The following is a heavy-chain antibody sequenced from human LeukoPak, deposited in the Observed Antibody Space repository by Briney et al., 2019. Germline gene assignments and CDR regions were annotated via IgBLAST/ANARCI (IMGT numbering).Heavy chain of an antibody. Sequence: ASVKVSCKASGYTFTSYDINWVRQATGQGLEWMGWMNPNSGNTGYAQKFQGRVTITRNTSISTAYMELSSLRSEDTAVYYCARGRLTIFGVVMAAYYYMDVWGKGTTVTVSS. CDR1: GYTFTSYD. CDR2: MNPNSGNT. CDR3: ARGRLTIFGVVMAAYYYMDV. V-gene: IGHV1-8*03. D-gene: IGHD3-3*01. J-gene: IGHJ6*03.